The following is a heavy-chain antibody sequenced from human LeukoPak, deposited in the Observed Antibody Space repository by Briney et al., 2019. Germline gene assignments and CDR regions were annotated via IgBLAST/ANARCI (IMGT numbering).Heavy chain of an antibody. V-gene: IGHV4-34*01. Sequence: SETLSLICAVYGGSFSGYYWSWIRQPPGKGLEWIGEINHSGSTNYNPSLKSRVTISVDTSKNQFSLKLSSVTAADTAVYYCARAITDDAFDIWGQGTMVTVSS. D-gene: IGHD3-10*01. CDR2: INHSGST. J-gene: IGHJ3*02. CDR3: ARAITDDAFDI. CDR1: GGSFSGYY.